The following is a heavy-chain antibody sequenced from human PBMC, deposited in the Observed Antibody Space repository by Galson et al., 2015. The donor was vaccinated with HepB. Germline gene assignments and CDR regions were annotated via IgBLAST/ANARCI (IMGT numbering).Heavy chain of an antibody. J-gene: IGHJ4*02. CDR1: GFTVSSYY. V-gene: IGHV3-53*01. CDR2: IYSDGST. Sequence: SLRLSCAASGFTVSSYYMTWVRQAPGKGLDWLSVIYSDGSTNYADSVKGRITICRDNSKNTLYLHMNSLRAGDTAVYFCARGPYSGSYYGFDYCGQGTLVTVS. CDR3: ARGPYSGSYYGFDY. D-gene: IGHD1-26*01.